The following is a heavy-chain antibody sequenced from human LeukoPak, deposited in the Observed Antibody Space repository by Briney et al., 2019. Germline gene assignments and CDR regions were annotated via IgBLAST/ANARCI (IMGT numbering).Heavy chain of an antibody. J-gene: IGHJ2*01. CDR3: ARVTRRGDSSGFYSDYWYFDV. CDR1: GGSTSSYF. V-gene: IGHV4-59*01. D-gene: IGHD3-22*01. Sequence: PSETLSLTCTVSGGSTSSYFWSWIRQPPGKGLEGIGYNYNRGSTNYNPSLKNRVSISVDPSKKQFSLKVTSVTAADTAIYYCARVTRRGDSSGFYSDYWYFDVWGRGALVTVSS. CDR2: NYNRGST.